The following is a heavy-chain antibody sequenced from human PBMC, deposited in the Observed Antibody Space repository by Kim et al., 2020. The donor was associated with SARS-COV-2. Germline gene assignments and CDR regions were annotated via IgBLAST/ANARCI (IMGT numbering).Heavy chain of an antibody. J-gene: IGHJ6*02. CDR2: NE. D-gene: IGHD3-9*01. V-gene: IGHV3-33*01. CDR3: ARALRYFWDV. Sequence: NEKYADSVMGRFTISRDNTKNTLYLQMNSLVAEDTAVYYCARALRYFWDVWGQGTTVIVSS.